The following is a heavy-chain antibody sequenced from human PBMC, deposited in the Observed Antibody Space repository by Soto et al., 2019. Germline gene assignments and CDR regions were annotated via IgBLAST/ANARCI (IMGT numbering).Heavy chain of an antibody. CDR1: GFTFSSYA. CDR3: AKDLFDILTGPIDY. Sequence: PGGSLRLSCAASGFTFSSYAMSWVRQAPGKGLEWVSAISGSGGSTYYADSVKGRFTISRDNSKNTLYLQMNSLRAEDTAVYYCAKDLFDILTGPIDYWGQGTLVTVSS. J-gene: IGHJ4*02. CDR2: ISGSGGST. D-gene: IGHD3-9*01. V-gene: IGHV3-23*01.